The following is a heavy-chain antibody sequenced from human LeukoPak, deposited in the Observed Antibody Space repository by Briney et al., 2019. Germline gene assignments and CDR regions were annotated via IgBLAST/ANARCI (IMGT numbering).Heavy chain of an antibody. CDR2: INHSGST. V-gene: IGHV4-34*01. J-gene: IGHJ4*02. CDR3: ARVPRSFWSGYYS. CDR1: GGSFSGYY. D-gene: IGHD3-3*01. Sequence: SETPSLTCAVYGGSFSGYYWSWIRQPPGKGLEWIGEINHSGSTNYNPSLKSRVTISVDTSKNQFSLKLSSVTAADTAVYYCARVPRSFWSGYYSWGQGTLVTVSS.